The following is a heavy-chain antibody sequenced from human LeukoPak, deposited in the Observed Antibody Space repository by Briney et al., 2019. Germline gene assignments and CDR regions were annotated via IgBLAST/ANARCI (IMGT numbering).Heavy chain of an antibody. D-gene: IGHD2-8*01. J-gene: IGHJ5*02. CDR3: ATYCTNGVCYRFDP. Sequence: ASVKVSCKVSGYTLTELSMHWVRQAPGKGLEWMGGSDPEDGETIYAQKFQGRVTMTEDTSTDTAYMELSSLRSEDTAVYYCATYCTNGVCYRFDPWGQGTLVTVSS. V-gene: IGHV1-24*01. CDR1: GYTLTELS. CDR2: SDPEDGET.